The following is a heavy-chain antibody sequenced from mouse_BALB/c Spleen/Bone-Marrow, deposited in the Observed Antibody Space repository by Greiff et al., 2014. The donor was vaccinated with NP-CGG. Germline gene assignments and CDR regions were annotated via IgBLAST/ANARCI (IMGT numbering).Heavy chain of an antibody. CDR1: GYAFTNYW. D-gene: IGHD2-14*01. Sequence: QVQLQQSGAGLVRPGASVKVSCKASGYAFTNYWIGWVKQRPGQGLEWVGVINPGSGGINYNEKFKGKATLSADKSSSTAYMQLSSLTSDDSAVYFCARELVRGMDYWGQGTSVTVSS. CDR3: ARELVRGMDY. CDR2: INPGSGGI. V-gene: IGHV1-54*01. J-gene: IGHJ4*01.